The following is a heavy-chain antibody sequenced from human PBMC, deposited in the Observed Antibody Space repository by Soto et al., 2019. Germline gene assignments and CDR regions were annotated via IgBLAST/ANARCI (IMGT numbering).Heavy chain of an antibody. J-gene: IGHJ6*02. V-gene: IGHV1-18*01. CDR1: GYTFTSYG. Sequence: ASVKVACKASGYTFTSYGSSWVRQAPGQGLEWMGWISAYNGNTNYAQKLQGRVTMTTDTSTSTAYMELRSLRSDDTAVYYCARDLGITIFGVVLYYYYGMDVWGQGTTVTVSS. CDR2: ISAYNGNT. D-gene: IGHD3-3*01. CDR3: ARDLGITIFGVVLYYYYGMDV.